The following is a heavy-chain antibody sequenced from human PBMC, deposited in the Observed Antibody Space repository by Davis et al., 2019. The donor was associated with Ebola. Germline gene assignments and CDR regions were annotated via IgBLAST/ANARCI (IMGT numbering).Heavy chain of an antibody. CDR1: GGTFSSYA. Sequence: AASVKVSCKASGGTFSSYAISWVRQAPGQGLEWMGGIIPIFGTANYAQKFQGRVTITADKSTSTAYMELSSLRSEDTAVYYCAKTEGVPYSNYEGSYGMDVWGQGTTVTVSS. CDR3: AKTEGVPYSNYEGSYGMDV. J-gene: IGHJ6*02. V-gene: IGHV1-69*06. D-gene: IGHD4-11*01. CDR2: IIPIFGTA.